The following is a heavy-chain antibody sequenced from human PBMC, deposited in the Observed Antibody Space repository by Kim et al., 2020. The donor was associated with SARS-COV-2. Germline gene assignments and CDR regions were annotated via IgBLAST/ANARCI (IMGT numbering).Heavy chain of an antibody. CDR2: IYSGGST. V-gene: IGHV3-66*01. CDR1: GFTVSSNY. D-gene: IGHD1-26*01. CDR3: AREVGSYGEVFDY. J-gene: IGHJ4*02. Sequence: GGSLRLSCAASGFTVSSNYMSWVRQAPGKGLEWVSVIYSGGSTYYADSVKGRFTISRDNSKNTLYLQMNSLRAEDTAVYYCAREVGSYGEVFDYWGQGTLVTVSS.